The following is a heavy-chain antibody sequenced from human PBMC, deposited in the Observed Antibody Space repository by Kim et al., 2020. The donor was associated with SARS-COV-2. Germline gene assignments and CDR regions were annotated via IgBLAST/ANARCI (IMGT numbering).Heavy chain of an antibody. CDR3: TTDFDYYDSSCYYFVGS. D-gene: IGHD3-22*01. V-gene: IGHV3-15*01. Sequence: KGRFTISRDDSKNTLYLQMNSLKTEDTAVYYCTTDFDYYDSSCYYFVGSWGQGTLVTVSS. J-gene: IGHJ4*02.